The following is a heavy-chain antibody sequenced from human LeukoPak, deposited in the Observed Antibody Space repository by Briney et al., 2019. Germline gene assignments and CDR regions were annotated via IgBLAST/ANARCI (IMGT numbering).Heavy chain of an antibody. J-gene: IGHJ3*02. CDR1: GGSISDWY. D-gene: IGHD3-10*01. CDR3: ARGVPDYNVEI. Sequence: ETLSLTCTVSGGSISDWYWSWIRQPPGKRLVWMGYIEDTGNTAYNPSLESRVAISLDMSKNQFYLTLTSMTAADAAVYYCARGVPDYNVEIWGQGTMVTVSS. V-gene: IGHV4-59*01. CDR2: IEDTGNT.